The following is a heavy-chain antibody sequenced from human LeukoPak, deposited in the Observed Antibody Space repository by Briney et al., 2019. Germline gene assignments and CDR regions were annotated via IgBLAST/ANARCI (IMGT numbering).Heavy chain of an antibody. D-gene: IGHD4-17*01. V-gene: IGHV3-73*01. CDR1: GFTFSGSD. CDR3: TRVYGDYVPFDY. J-gene: IGHJ4*02. CDR2: IRSKANSYAT. Sequence: QTAGSLRLSCAASGFTFSGSDVHWCRRASGKGLEWVGRIRSKANSYATAYGASLTGRFTISRDDSKNTAYPQMNSLKTEDTAVYYCTRVYGDYVPFDYWGQGTLVTVSS.